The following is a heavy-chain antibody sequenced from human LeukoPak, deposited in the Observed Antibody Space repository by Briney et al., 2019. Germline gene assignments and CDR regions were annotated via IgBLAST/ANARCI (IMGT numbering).Heavy chain of an antibody. J-gene: IGHJ4*02. V-gene: IGHV3-66*01. Sequence: GGSLRLSCAASGFTFSNYAMHWVRQAPGKGLEWVSVIYSGGSTYYADSVKGRFTISRDNSKNTLYLQMNSLRAEDTAVYYCARESGIAAAGTDYWGQGTLVTVSS. D-gene: IGHD6-13*01. CDR2: IYSGGST. CDR1: GFTFSNYA. CDR3: ARESGIAAAGTDY.